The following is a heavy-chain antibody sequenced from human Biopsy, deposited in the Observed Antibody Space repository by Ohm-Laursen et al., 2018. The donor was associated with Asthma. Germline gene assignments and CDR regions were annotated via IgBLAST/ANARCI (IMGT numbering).Heavy chain of an antibody. J-gene: IGHJ4*02. CDR2: HDHEEGGT. CDR1: GYTLTDLS. CDR3: ASDFPKDYVRYNFQF. D-gene: IGHD4-17*01. V-gene: IGHV1-24*01. Sequence: SVYASCKMSGYTLTDLSMDWARQAPGRGLEWMGGHDHEEGGTVNARRFQGRVTMTEDTSTDTAYMELSSLSSDDTAVYYCASDFPKDYVRYNFQFWGQGTLVTVSS.